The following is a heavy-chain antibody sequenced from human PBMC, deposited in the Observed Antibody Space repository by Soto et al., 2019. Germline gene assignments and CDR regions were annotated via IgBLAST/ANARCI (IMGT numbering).Heavy chain of an antibody. Sequence: GGSLRLSCAASGFTFSSYAMHWVRQAPGKGLEWVAVISYDGSNKYYADSVKGRFTISRGNSKHTLYLQMNSLRAEDTAVYYCARDRYDILTGLDYWGQGTLVTVSS. V-gene: IGHV3-30-3*01. CDR3: ARDRYDILTGLDY. CDR2: ISYDGSNK. D-gene: IGHD3-9*01. J-gene: IGHJ4*02. CDR1: GFTFSSYA.